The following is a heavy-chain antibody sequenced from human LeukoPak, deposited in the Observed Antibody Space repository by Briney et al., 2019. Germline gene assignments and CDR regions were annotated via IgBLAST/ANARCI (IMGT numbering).Heavy chain of an antibody. V-gene: IGHV4-59*01. D-gene: IGHD6-19*01. Sequence: SETLSLTCTVSGGSISGYYWSWIRQPPGKGLEWIGYIYYSGSTNYNPSLKSRVTISVDTSKNQFSLKLSSVTAADTAVYYCARDLFSSGWYPDDAFDIWGQGTVVTVSS. CDR2: IYYSGST. CDR3: ARDLFSSGWYPDDAFDI. J-gene: IGHJ3*02. CDR1: GGSISGYY.